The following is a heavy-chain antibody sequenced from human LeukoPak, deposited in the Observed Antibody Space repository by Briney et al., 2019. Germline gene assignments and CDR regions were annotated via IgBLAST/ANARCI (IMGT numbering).Heavy chain of an antibody. J-gene: IGHJ4*02. Sequence: GGSLRLSCAASRFTFSSYNMNWVRQAPGKGLEWVSSISSSPTYMYYSDSVKGRFTISRDNAKNTLYLQMNSLRAEDTALYYCATGDGDFGDPFDYWGQGTLVTVSS. CDR2: ISSSPTYM. CDR1: RFTFSSYN. CDR3: ATGDGDFGDPFDY. V-gene: IGHV3-21*01. D-gene: IGHD4-17*01.